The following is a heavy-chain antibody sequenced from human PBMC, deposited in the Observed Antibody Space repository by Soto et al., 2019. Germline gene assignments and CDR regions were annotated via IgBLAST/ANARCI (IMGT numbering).Heavy chain of an antibody. CDR2: IYYSGST. CDR1: GGSISSYY. Sequence: PSETLSLTCTVSGGSISSYYWSWIRQPPGKGLEWIGYIYYSGSTNYNPSLKSRVTISADTSKNQFSLKLRSVTAADTAVYYCARGGVTTIDYWGQGTLVTVSS. CDR3: ARGGVTTIDY. J-gene: IGHJ4*02. D-gene: IGHD4-17*01. V-gene: IGHV4-59*01.